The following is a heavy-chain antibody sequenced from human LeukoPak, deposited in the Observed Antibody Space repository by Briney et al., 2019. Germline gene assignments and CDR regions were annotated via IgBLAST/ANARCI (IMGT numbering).Heavy chain of an antibody. CDR2: INSDGSST. CDR3: ATGAYFDH. V-gene: IGHV3-74*01. J-gene: IGHJ4*02. Sequence: GGSLRLSCAASGFTFSSYWMHWVRQGPGKGLVWVSRINSDGSSTSYADSVKGRFTISRDNSRNTLYLQMNSLRAEDTAIYYCATGAYFDHWGQGTLVTASS. CDR1: GFTFSSYW.